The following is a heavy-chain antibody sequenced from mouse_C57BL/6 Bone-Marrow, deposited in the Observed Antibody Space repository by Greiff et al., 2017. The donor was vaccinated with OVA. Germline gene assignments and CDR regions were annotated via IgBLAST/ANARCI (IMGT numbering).Heavy chain of an antibody. CDR1: GYSITSGYY. CDR3: ARPTGTNYAMDY. Sequence: QLQQSGPGLVKPSQSLSLTCSVTGYSITSGYYWNWIRQFPGNKLEWMGYLSYDGSNNYNPSLKNRISITRDTSKNQFFLKLNSVTTEDTATYYCARPTGTNYAMDYWGQGTSVTVSS. CDR2: LSYDGSN. D-gene: IGHD4-1*02. V-gene: IGHV3-6*01. J-gene: IGHJ4*01.